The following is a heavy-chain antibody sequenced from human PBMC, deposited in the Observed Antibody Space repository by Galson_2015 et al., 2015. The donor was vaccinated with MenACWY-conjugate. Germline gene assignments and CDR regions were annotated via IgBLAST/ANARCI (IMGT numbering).Heavy chain of an antibody. Sequence: LRLSCAASGFTFSSYSMNWVRQAPGKGLEWVSDISSSSSTIYYADSVKGRFTISRDNAKNSLYLQMNSLRDEDTAVYYCARDPGYSYGYYYYYGMDVWGQGTTVTVSS. J-gene: IGHJ6*02. V-gene: IGHV3-48*02. D-gene: IGHD5-18*01. CDR3: ARDPGYSYGYYYYYGMDV. CDR2: ISSSSSTI. CDR1: GFTFSSYS.